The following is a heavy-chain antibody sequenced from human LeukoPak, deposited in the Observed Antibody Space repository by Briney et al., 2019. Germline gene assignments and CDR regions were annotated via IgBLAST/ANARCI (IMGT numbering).Heavy chain of an antibody. CDR3: AKRGVVIRGLLVIGYHQEAYYYDF. D-gene: IGHD3-10*01. CDR2: ISERGGST. CDR1: GISLSNYA. Sequence: GGSLRLSCVVSGISLSNYAMTWVSQAPGKGLEWVSYISERGGSTTYADSVKGRFTISRDTSLNTLYLQMNNLRAEDTAVYFCAKRGVVIRGLLVIGYHQEAYYYDFWGQGVLVTVSS. J-gene: IGHJ4*02. V-gene: IGHV3-23*01.